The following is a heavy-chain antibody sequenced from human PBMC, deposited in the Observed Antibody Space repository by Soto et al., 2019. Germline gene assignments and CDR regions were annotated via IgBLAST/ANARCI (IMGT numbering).Heavy chain of an antibody. Sequence: ASVKVSCKASGYSLSGYYLHWVRQAPGQGPEWMGWINPNSGGTKYVQKFQGRVTMTRDTSISTVYLELSRLRANDTAVYYCARGWGIAAPGPNWFDPWGQGTLVTVSS. CDR1: GYSLSGYY. V-gene: IGHV1-2*02. J-gene: IGHJ5*02. CDR2: INPNSGGT. D-gene: IGHD6-13*01. CDR3: ARGWGIAAPGPNWFDP.